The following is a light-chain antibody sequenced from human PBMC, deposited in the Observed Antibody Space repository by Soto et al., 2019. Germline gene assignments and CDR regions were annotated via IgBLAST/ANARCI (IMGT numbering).Light chain of an antibody. Sequence: EVVLTQSPVTLSLSPGERATLSCRASQSFRGLLAWYQQKPGQAPRLLIYDAYNRATGIPPRFSGSWSGTDFTLTISSLEPEDSAVYYGQQRHMWPITFGQGTRLEIK. J-gene: IGKJ5*01. CDR1: QSFRGL. CDR2: DAY. CDR3: QQRHMWPIT. V-gene: IGKV3-11*01.